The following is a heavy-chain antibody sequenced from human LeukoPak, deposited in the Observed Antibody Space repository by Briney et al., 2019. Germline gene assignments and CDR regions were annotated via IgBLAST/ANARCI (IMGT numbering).Heavy chain of an antibody. Sequence: GGSLRLSCAASGFTFSSYSMNWIRQAPGKGLEWVSSISSSSRYIHYADSVKGRFTISRENAKNSVYLQMNSLRAEDTAVYYCARRSSSGSRGEEGAFDIWGQGTMVTVSS. V-gene: IGHV3-21*01. J-gene: IGHJ3*02. CDR1: GFTFSSYS. CDR2: ISSSSRYI. CDR3: ARRSSSGSRGEEGAFDI. D-gene: IGHD6-19*01.